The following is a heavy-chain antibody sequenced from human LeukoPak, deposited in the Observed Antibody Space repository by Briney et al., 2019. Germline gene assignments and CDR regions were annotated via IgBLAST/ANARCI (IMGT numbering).Heavy chain of an antibody. CDR2: ISAYNGNT. V-gene: IGHV1-18*01. CDR3: ATDGTPFVAEPNWFDP. D-gene: IGHD2-15*01. CDR1: GYTFTSYG. Sequence: GASVKVSCKASGYTFTSYGISWVRQAPGQGLEWMGWISAYNGNTNYAQKLQGRVTMTTDTSTSTAYMELRSLRSDDTAVYYCATDGTPFVAEPNWFDPRGPGTLVTVSS. J-gene: IGHJ5*02.